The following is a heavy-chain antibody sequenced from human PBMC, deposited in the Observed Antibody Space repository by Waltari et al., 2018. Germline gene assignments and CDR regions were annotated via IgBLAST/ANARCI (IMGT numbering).Heavy chain of an antibody. CDR3: ARGASSDWINRLDY. D-gene: IGHD6-25*01. J-gene: IGHJ4*02. CDR1: GFTFGTYE. CDR2: KSSSGNTL. Sequence: EVQLVNSGGGLVQPGGSLRLSCAASGFTFGTYELNRVGQAPGRGMEWVAYKSSSGNTLHYADSVKGRITISRENAKNSLYLQMNSLRAEDTAIYYCARGASSDWINRLDYWGQGTLVTVSS. V-gene: IGHV3-48*03.